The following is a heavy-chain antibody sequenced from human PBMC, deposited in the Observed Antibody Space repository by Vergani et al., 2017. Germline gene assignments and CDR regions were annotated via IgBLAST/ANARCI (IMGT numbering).Heavy chain of an antibody. D-gene: IGHD3-16*02. CDR1: GGSISSSTYY. CDR3: ATLGTYDYVWGSYRYTEDY. CDR2: MYYSGST. V-gene: IGHV4-39*07. Sequence: QLQLQESGPGLLKPSETLSLTCTVSGGSISSSTYYWGWIRQAPGKGLEWIGSMYYSGSTYYNPSLKSRVTVSVDTSNNQFSLKLNSVTAADTAVYYCATLGTYDYVWGSYRYTEDYWGQGTLVTVSS. J-gene: IGHJ4*02.